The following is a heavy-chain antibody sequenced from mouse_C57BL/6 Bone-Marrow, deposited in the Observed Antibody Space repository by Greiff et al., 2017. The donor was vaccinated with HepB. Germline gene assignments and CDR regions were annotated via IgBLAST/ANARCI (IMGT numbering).Heavy chain of an antibody. Sequence: EVKLQESVAELVRPGASVKLSCTASGFNIKNTYMHWVKQRPEQGLEWIGRIDPANSNTKYAPKFQGKATITADTSSNTAYLQLSSLTSEDTAIYYCVATAQATGGFDYWGQGTTLTVSS. V-gene: IGHV14-3*01. D-gene: IGHD3-2*02. CDR1: GFNIKNTY. CDR2: IDPANSNT. J-gene: IGHJ2*01. CDR3: VATAQATGGFDY.